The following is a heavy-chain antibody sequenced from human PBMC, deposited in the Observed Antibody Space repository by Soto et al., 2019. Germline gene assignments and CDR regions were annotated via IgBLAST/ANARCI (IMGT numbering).Heavy chain of an antibody. CDR1: GGSISSSNW. CDR3: ARGYQLARYYYYGMDV. CDR2: IYHSGST. Sequence: QVQLQESGPGLVKPSGTLSLTCAVSGGSISSSNWWSWVRQPPGKGLEWIGEIYHSGSTNYNPSLTSRVTISVDKSKNQFSLKLSSVTAADTAVYYCARGYQLARYYYYGMDVWGQGTTVTVSS. V-gene: IGHV4-4*02. D-gene: IGHD2-2*01. J-gene: IGHJ6*02.